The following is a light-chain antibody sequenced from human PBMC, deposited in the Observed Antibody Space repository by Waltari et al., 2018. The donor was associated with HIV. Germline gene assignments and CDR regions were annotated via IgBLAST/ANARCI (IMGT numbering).Light chain of an antibody. CDR2: EVT. CDR1: SSAIGRYNY. J-gene: IGLJ2*01. Sequence: QSALTQPPSASGSPGQSVTISCTGTSSAIGRYNYVSWYQHLPGNVPKLIIYEVTKRPAGVPDRFSGSKSDNTASLTVSGLQPEDEAHYYCSSYAGSKNLIFGGGTKLTVL. CDR3: SSYAGSKNLI. V-gene: IGLV2-8*01.